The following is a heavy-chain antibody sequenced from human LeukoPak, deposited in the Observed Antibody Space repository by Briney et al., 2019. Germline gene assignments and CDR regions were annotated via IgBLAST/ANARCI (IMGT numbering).Heavy chain of an antibody. V-gene: IGHV3-30-3*01. J-gene: IGHJ4*02. Sequence: PGGSLRLSCAASGFTFSSYAMHWVRQAPGKGLEWVAVISYDGSNKYYADSVKGRFTISRDNSKNTLYLQMNSLRAEDTAVYYCAIGKVYCSSTSCSTYDYWGQGTLVTVSS. CDR3: AIGKVYCSSTSCSTYDY. CDR1: GFTFSSYA. D-gene: IGHD2-2*02. CDR2: ISYDGSNK.